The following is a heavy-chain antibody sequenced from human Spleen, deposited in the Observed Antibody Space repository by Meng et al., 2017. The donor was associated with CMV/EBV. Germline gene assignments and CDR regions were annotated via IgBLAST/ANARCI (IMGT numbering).Heavy chain of an antibody. Sequence: FSTASGGTFSSNSINWVRQATGQGLEWMGWMNPNSGNTGYAQKFQGRVTITRNTSISTAYMELSSLRSEDTAVYYCARDLTGTTGGDFDYWGQGTLVTVSS. CDR3: ARDLTGTTGGDFDY. CDR2: MNPNSGNT. J-gene: IGHJ4*02. CDR1: GGTFSSNS. V-gene: IGHV1-8*03. D-gene: IGHD1-14*01.